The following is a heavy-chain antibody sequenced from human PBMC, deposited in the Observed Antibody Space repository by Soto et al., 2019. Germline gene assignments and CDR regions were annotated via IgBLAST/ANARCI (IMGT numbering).Heavy chain of an antibody. V-gene: IGHV3-74*01. CDR1: GLIFTMYW. J-gene: IGHJ4*02. CDR3: TRGPRPISTGTGAY. Sequence: GGSLRLSCAASGLIFTMYWMHWDRQSAGKGLVWISRIYNDGTYSDYADSVRGRFTISRDNVNDTLYLQVNNLRAEDSGLYFCTRGPRPISTGTGAYWGQGTQVTVSS. CDR2: IYNDGTYS. D-gene: IGHD3-9*01.